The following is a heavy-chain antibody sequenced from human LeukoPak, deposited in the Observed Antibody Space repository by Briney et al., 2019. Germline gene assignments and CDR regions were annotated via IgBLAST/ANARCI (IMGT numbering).Heavy chain of an antibody. J-gene: IGHJ3*02. CDR3: ARFSRITPGDWGDAFDI. CDR2: IDDGGNT. Sequence: SETLSLTCSVYSGSFSNYFWSWIRQPPRKGLEWIGEIDDGGNTNYNPSLMSRVIVSMEKSKKQFSLVMRSVTAADTAVYYCARFSRITPGDWGDAFDIWSQGTTVIVSS. V-gene: IGHV4-34*01. D-gene: IGHD2-21*02. CDR1: SGSFSNYF.